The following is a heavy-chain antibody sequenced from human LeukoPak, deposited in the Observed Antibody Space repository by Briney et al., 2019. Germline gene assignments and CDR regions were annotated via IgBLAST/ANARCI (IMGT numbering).Heavy chain of an antibody. Sequence: SETLSLTCAVSGGSISSSNWWSWVRQPPGKGLEWIGEIYHSGSTNYNPSLKSRVTISVDKSKNQFSLKLSSVTAADTAVYYCARTVEGYSYGYIDYWGQGTLVTVSS. J-gene: IGHJ4*02. CDR3: ARTVEGYSYGYIDY. V-gene: IGHV4-4*02. D-gene: IGHD5-18*01. CDR2: IYHSGST. CDR1: GGSISSSNW.